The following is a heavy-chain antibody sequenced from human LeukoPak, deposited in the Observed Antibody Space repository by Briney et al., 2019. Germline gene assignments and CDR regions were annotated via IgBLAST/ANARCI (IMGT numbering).Heavy chain of an antibody. J-gene: IGHJ4*02. V-gene: IGHV3-49*03. Sequence: GGSLRLSCTAPGFTFGDYAMSWFRQAPGKGLEWVGFIRSKAYGGTTEYAASVKGRFTISRDDSKSIAYLQMNSLKTEDTAVYYCTRDADLTPYSSGWYVFDYWGQGTLVTVSS. CDR3: TRDADLTPYSSGWYVFDY. CDR1: GFTFGDYA. D-gene: IGHD6-19*01. CDR2: IRSKAYGGTT.